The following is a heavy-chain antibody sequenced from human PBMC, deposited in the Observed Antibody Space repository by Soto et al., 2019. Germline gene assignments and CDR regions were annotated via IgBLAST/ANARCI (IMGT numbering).Heavy chain of an antibody. V-gene: IGHV4-59*01. CDR2: IYYSGST. D-gene: IGHD2-2*01. CDR3: ARSPDPFIVVVPAHRDLFAL. J-gene: IGHJ5*02. CDR1: GGSISSYY. Sequence: SETLSLTCTVSGGSISSYYWSWIRQPPWKGLEWIGYIYYSGSTNYNPSLKSRVTISVDTSKNQFSLKLSSVTAADTAVYYCARSPDPFIVVVPAHRDLFALWGQGTLVTVSS.